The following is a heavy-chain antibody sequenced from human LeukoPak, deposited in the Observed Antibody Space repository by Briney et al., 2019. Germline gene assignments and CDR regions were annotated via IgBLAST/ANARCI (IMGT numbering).Heavy chain of an antibody. Sequence: RGGSLRLSCAASGFTFSHYYMRWMRQAPGKGLEWVSDISSSGSTKYYADTVKGRFTIYRDNPKNTLYLQMNSLRAEDTPVYFWAGDQGIDVGAAAMVPGVGWGEETLVTVSS. V-gene: IGHV3-11*01. D-gene: IGHD2-2*01. CDR2: ISSSGSTK. CDR1: GFTFSHYY. CDR3: AGDQGIDVGAAAMVPGVG. J-gene: IGHJ4*02.